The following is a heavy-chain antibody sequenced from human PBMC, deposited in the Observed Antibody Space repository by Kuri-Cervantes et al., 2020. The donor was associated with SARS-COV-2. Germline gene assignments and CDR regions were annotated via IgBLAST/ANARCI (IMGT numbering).Heavy chain of an antibody. D-gene: IGHD1-7*01. CDR2: IISLFGTT. CDR1: GDTFSTYS. J-gene: IGHJ4*02. Sequence: SVKVSCKASGDTFSTYSITWVRQAPGQGLEWMGRIISLFGTTNYAQKVQGRVTITADESTSTAYMELSSLRSDDTAVFYCAKDNWNYLRSSYFDFWGQGTLVTVSS. CDR3: AKDNWNYLRSSYFDF. V-gene: IGHV1-69*13.